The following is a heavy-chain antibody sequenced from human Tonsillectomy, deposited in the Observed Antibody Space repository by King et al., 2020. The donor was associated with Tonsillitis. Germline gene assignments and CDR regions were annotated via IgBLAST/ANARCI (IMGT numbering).Heavy chain of an antibody. J-gene: IGHJ4*02. Sequence: VQLVESGGGLVKPGGSLRLSCAASGFTFSTYSMNWFRQAPGQGLEWGSFISSSSRYIYYADSVKGRFTISRDNAKNSLYLQMNSLRAEDTAVYYCARDPGYDILTSYQGFDSWGQGTLVTVSS. V-gene: IGHV3-21*06. CDR2: ISSSSRYI. CDR1: GFTFSTYS. CDR3: ARDPGYDILTSYQGFDS. D-gene: IGHD3-9*01.